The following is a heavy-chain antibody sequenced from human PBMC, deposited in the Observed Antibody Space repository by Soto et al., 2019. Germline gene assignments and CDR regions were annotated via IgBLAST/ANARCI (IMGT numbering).Heavy chain of an antibody. Sequence: GGSLRLSCEVSGFIFSSYWMSWGRQARRRGLDGVANIKQDGSEKYYVDSRKGRFTISRDNAKKSLFLQMNSLRAEDTAVYYCARDLAVASHPYYYGMDVWGQGTTVTVSS. J-gene: IGHJ6*02. D-gene: IGHD6-19*01. CDR3: ARDLAVASHPYYYGMDV. CDR2: IKQDGSEK. V-gene: IGHV3-7*01. CDR1: GFIFSSYW.